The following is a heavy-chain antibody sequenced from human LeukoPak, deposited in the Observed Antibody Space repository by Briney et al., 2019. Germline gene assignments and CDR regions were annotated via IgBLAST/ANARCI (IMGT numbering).Heavy chain of an antibody. J-gene: IGHJ3*02. CDR1: GFTFSSYW. Sequence: PGGSLRLSCAASGFTFSSYWMHWVRQAPGKGLVWVSRISTDGSTTTYADSVKGRFIISRDISKNTLYLQMNSLRAEDSALYYCARGGRGSAAVVAPRSFDIWGQGTMVTVSS. V-gene: IGHV3-74*01. D-gene: IGHD3-22*01. CDR2: ISTDGSTT. CDR3: ARGGRGSAAVVAPRSFDI.